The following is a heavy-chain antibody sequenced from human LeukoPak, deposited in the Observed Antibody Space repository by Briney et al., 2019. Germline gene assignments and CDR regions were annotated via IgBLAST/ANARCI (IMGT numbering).Heavy chain of an antibody. J-gene: IGHJ4*02. CDR2: IYHSGST. CDR1: GGSISSGGYS. D-gene: IGHD5-24*01. CDR3: ARVTGYTCDN. V-gene: IGHV4-30-2*01. Sequence: PSETLSLTCAVSGGSISSGGYSWSWIRQPPGKGLEWIGYIYHSGSTYYNPSLKSRVTISVDTSKNQFSLKLSSVTAADTAVYYCARVTGYTCDNWGQGTLVTVSS.